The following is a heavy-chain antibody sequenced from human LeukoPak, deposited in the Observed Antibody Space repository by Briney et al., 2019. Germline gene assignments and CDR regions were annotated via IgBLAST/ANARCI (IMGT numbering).Heavy chain of an antibody. D-gene: IGHD2-21*02. CDR3: ARGDCSGDCYHPLYY. CDR2: IRHDGSIK. CDR1: GFTFSTYA. V-gene: IGHV3-30*02. Sequence: PGGSLRLSCAASGFTFSTYAMHWVRQAPGQGLDWVAFIRHDGSIKYYADSVKGRLTISRDNSKNTLYLQMNSLRTEDTAVYYCARGDCSGDCYHPLYYWGQGSLVTVSS. J-gene: IGHJ4*02.